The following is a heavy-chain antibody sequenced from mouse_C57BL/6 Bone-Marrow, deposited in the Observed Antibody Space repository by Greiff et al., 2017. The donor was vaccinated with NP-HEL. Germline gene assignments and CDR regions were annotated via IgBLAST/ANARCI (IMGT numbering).Heavy chain of an antibody. D-gene: IGHD1-1*01. CDR1: GYTFTSYG. Sequence: QVQLQQSGAELARPGASVKLSCKASGYTFTSYGISWVKQRTGQGLEWIGEIYPRSGNTYYNEKFKGKATLTADKYSSTAYMELRSLTSEDSAVYFCAKRGYGIGAWFAYWGQGTLVTVSA. J-gene: IGHJ3*01. V-gene: IGHV1-81*01. CDR2: IYPRSGNT. CDR3: AKRGYGIGAWFAY.